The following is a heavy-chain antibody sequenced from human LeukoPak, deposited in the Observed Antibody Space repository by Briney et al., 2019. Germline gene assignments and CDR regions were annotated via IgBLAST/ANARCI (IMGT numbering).Heavy chain of an antibody. CDR1: GYTFTDYY. D-gene: IGHD3-10*01. Sequence: ASVKISCEVSGYTFTDYYMHWVQQAPGKGLEWMGIVDLEVGETIYAEKFQGRVTITADTSTDTAYMELSSLRSEDTAVYYCATMGYYYGSGSYYATTNLADYWGQGTLVTVSS. V-gene: IGHV1-69-2*01. CDR2: VDLEVGET. J-gene: IGHJ4*02. CDR3: ATMGYYYGSGSYYATTNLADY.